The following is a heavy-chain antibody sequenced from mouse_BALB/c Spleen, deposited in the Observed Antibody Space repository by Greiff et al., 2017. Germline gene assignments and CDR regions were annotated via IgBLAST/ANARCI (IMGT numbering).Heavy chain of an antibody. CDR2: INPYNGDT. CDR3: GRGLFYYYGSSYDYAMDY. J-gene: IGHJ4*01. D-gene: IGHD1-1*01. Sequence: VQLKESGPELVKPGASVKISCKASGYSFTGYFMNWVKQSHGKSLEWIGRINPYNGDTFYNQKFKGKATLTVDKSSSTAHMELLSLTSEDSAVYYCGRGLFYYYGSSYDYAMDYWGQGTSVTVSS. V-gene: IGHV1-37*01. CDR1: GYSFTGYF.